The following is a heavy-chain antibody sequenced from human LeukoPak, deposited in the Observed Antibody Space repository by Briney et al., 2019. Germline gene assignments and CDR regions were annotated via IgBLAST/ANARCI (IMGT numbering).Heavy chain of an antibody. Sequence: ASVKVSCKASGCTFTCYYMHWVRQAPGQGLEWMGWINPNSGGTNYAQKFQGRVTMTRDTSISTAYMELSRLRSDDTAVYYCARGIRIVVVPAAIRFDYWGQGTLVTVSS. CDR3: ARGIRIVVVPAAIRFDY. V-gene: IGHV1-2*02. CDR1: GCTFTCYY. J-gene: IGHJ4*02. D-gene: IGHD2-2*02. CDR2: INPNSGGT.